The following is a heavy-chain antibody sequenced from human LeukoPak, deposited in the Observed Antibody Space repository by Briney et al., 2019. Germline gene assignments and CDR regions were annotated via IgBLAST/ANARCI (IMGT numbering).Heavy chain of an antibody. CDR2: IYSGDSDV. CDR3: ATTLNGNTFWGS. J-gene: IGHJ4*02. CDR1: GYIFSNYW. V-gene: IGHV5-51*01. Sequence: GESLKISCKGSGYIFSNYWIGWVRQMPGEGLEWIGIIYSGDSDVRYSPSFQGQVTISADKSISTAYLQWSSLKASDTAMYYCATTLNGNTFWGSWGQGTLVTVSS. D-gene: IGHD1-7*01.